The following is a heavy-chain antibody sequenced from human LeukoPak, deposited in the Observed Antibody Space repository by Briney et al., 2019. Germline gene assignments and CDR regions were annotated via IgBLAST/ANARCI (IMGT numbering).Heavy chain of an antibody. CDR3: AKRGKLFGAFDI. J-gene: IGHJ3*02. Sequence: GGSLRLSCAASGFTFSSYGMHWVRQAPGKGLEWVAFIRYDGSNKYYADSVKGRFTISRDNSKNTLYQQMNSLRAEDTAVYYCAKRGKLFGAFDIWGQGTMVTVSS. CDR1: GFTFSSYG. V-gene: IGHV3-30*02. CDR2: IRYDGSNK. D-gene: IGHD3-16*01.